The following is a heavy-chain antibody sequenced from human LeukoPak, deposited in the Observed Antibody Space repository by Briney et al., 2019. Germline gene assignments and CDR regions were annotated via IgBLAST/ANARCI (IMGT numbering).Heavy chain of an antibody. CDR2: ISAYNGNT. J-gene: IGHJ6*03. CDR1: GYTFTNYG. D-gene: IGHD6-19*01. CDR3: AKVQWLGYYMDV. V-gene: IGHV1-18*01. Sequence: ASVKVSCKASGYTFTNYGISWVRQAPGQGLEWMGWISAYNGNTNYAQKLQGRVTMATDTSTSTAYMELRSLRSDDTAVYYCAKVQWLGYYMDVWGKGTTVTVSS.